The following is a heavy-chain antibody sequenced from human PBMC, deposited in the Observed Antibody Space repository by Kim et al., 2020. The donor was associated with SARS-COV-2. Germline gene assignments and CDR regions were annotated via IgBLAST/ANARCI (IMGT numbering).Heavy chain of an antibody. CDR1: GYTFTSYA. D-gene: IGHD2-2*01. J-gene: IGHJ6*02. V-gene: IGHV7-4-1*02. CDR3: ARDIVVVPAANDLYYYYGMDV. Sequence: ASVKVSCKASGYTFTSYAMNWVRQAPGQGLEWMGWINTNTGNPTYAQGFTGRFVFSLDTSVSTAYLQISSLKAEDTAVYYCARDIVVVPAANDLYYYYGMDVWGQGTTVTVSS. CDR2: INTNTGNP.